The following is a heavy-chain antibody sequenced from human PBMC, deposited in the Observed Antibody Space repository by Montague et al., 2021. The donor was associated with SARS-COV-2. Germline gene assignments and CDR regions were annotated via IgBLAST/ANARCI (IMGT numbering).Heavy chain of an antibody. D-gene: IGHD6-19*01. CDR3: ARQDTSGWLTFDY. CDR2: TYFRSSFYN. Sequence: CAISGDSVSSRTVAWNWLRQSPSRGLEWLGRTYFRSSFYNDYALSVKSRLNIQPDSAKNQFSLQLTFVTPEDTAIYYCARQDTSGWLTFDYWGQGILVTVSS. J-gene: IGHJ4*02. CDR1: GDSVSSRTVA. V-gene: IGHV6-1*01.